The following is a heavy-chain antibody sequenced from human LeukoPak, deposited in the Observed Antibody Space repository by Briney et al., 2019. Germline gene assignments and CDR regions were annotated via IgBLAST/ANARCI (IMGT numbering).Heavy chain of an antibody. V-gene: IGHV3-23*01. J-gene: IGHJ4*02. D-gene: IGHD1-26*01. CDR2: ISGSGGST. Sequence: PGGSLRLSCAACGFTFSSYAMSWVPQAPGKGLEWVSAISGSGGSTYYGDSVKGRFTISRDNSKNTLYLQMNSLRVEDTAVYYCANPARGSHLIDYWGQGTLVTVSS. CDR3: ANPARGSHLIDY. CDR1: GFTFSSYA.